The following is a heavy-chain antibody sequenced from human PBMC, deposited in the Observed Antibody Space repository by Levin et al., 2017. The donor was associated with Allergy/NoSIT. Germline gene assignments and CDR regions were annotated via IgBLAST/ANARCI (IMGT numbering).Heavy chain of an antibody. D-gene: IGHD3-22*01. V-gene: IGHV3-30*18. CDR3: AKDKQVYYYDSSGYFPPLDY. CDR1: GFTFSSYG. CDR2: ISYDGSNK. J-gene: IGHJ4*02. Sequence: GGSLRLSCAASGFTFSSYGMHWVRQAPGKGLEWVAVISYDGSNKYYADSVKGRFTISRDNSKNTLYLQMNSLRAEDTAVYYCAKDKQVYYYDSSGYFPPLDYWGQGTLVTVSS.